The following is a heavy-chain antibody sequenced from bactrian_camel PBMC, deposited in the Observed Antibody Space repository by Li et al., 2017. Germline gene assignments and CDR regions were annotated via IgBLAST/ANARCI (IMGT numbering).Heavy chain of an antibody. CDR3: AASWDWRCRDYPRDLEYKL. Sequence: VQLVESGGGSVQAGGSLRLSCTVSGYTYSNYCMAWFRQAPGKECEGVAVIYTGAAITDYADSVKGRFTISQDSAKNILYLQMYSLKPEDTAMYYCAASWDWRCRDYPRDLEYKLWGQGTQVTVS. V-gene: IGHV3S1*01. CDR1: GYTYSNYC. D-gene: IGHD1*01. CDR2: IYTGAAIT. J-gene: IGHJ4*01.